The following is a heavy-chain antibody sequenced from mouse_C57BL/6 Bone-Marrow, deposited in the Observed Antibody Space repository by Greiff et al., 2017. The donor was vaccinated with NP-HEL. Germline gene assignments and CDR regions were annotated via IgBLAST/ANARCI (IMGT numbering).Heavy chain of an antibody. V-gene: IGHV1-69*01. J-gene: IGHJ1*03. D-gene: IGHD1-1*01. CDR3: GGSLYDSSPRWYFDV. CDR2: IDPSDSYT. CDR1: GYTFTSYW. Sequence: QVQLQQPGAELVMPGASVKLSCKASGYTFTSYWMHWVKQRPGQGLEWIGEIDPSDSYTNYNQKFTGKSTLTVDKSSSTAYMQLSSLTSEDSAVYYCGGSLYDSSPRWYFDVWGTGTTVTVSS.